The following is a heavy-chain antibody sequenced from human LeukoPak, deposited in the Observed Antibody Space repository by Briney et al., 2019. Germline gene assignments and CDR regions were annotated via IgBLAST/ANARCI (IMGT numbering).Heavy chain of an antibody. Sequence: GGFLRLSCAASGFTFSRYAMKWVRQAPGKGLEWVSCIGSSGSYTYYADSVKGRFTISRDNAKNSLYLQMDSLRAEDGAVYYCAREDYSSGNPTIDTWGQGTLVTVSS. CDR1: GFTFSRYA. J-gene: IGHJ5*02. V-gene: IGHV3-21*01. CDR2: IGSSGSYT. D-gene: IGHD3-10*01. CDR3: AREDYSSGNPTIDT.